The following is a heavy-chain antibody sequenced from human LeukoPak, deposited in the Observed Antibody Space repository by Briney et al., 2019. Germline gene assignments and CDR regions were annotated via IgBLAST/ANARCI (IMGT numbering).Heavy chain of an antibody. CDR2: ISGVSSSI. J-gene: IGHJ6*02. CDR1: GFTFSDYY. CDR3: ARGGAQGMDV. V-gene: IGHV3-11*01. Sequence: GGSLRLSCAASGFTFSDYYMPWIRQAPGKGLEWVSYISGVSSSIYYAESVKRRFTISRDNAKNSVYLQMNSLRVEDTAVYYCARGGAQGMDVWGQGTTVTVSS. D-gene: IGHD1-26*01.